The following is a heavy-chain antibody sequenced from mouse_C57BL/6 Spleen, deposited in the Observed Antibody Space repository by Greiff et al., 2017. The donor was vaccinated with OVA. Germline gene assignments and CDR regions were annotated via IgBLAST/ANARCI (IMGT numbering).Heavy chain of an antibody. CDR2: IHPNSGST. V-gene: IGHV1-64*01. CDR1: GYTFTSYW. D-gene: IGHD1-1*01. J-gene: IGHJ3*01. CDR3: ARNYGSSCGFAY. Sequence: QVQLQQPGAELVKPGASVKLSCKASGYTFTSYWMHWVKQRPGQGLEWIGMIHPNSGSTNYNEKFKSKATLTVDKSSSTAYMQLISLTSEDSAVYYCARNYGSSCGFAYWGQGTLVTVSA.